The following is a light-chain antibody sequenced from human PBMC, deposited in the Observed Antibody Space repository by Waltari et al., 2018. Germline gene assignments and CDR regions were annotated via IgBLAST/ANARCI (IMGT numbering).Light chain of an antibody. Sequence: DIQMTQSPSSLSASVGDRVIITCRASRGISNSLAWYQQKPGKAPNLLLNDASRLETGVPSRFSGSGSVTDYTLTISSLQPEDFATYYCQQCYGTPYTFGQGTKLEIK. V-gene: IGKV1-NL1*01. CDR3: QQCYGTPYT. CDR1: RGISNS. CDR2: DAS. J-gene: IGKJ2*01.